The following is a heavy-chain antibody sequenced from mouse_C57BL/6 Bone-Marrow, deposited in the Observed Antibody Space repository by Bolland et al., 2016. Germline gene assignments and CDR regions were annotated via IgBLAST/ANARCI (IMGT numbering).Heavy chain of an antibody. D-gene: IGHD1-1*01. V-gene: IGHV1-18*01. J-gene: IGHJ2*01. CDR2: PNNGGT. Sequence: PNNGGTIYNQKFKGKATLTVDKSSSTAYMELRSLTSEDTAVYYCAREDYYGRGFDYWGPRHH. CDR3: AREDYYGRGFDY.